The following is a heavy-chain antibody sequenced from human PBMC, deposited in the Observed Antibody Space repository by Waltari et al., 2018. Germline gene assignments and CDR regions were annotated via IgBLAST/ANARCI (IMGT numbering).Heavy chain of an antibody. CDR3: ATYIGASLGTAAFDV. J-gene: IGHJ3*01. D-gene: IGHD5-12*01. CDR1: GVSITSNRHY. V-gene: IGHV4-39*01. CDR2: MSYSGAT. Sequence: QVQVQESGPGLVKPSETLSLTCSVSGVSITSNRHYWGWIRQPPGQGLEWIGNMSYSGATYSSPSLKSRVTISRDTSENQLSLKLGSVTAADTAVYYCATYIGASLGTAAFDVWGQGTTVTVSS.